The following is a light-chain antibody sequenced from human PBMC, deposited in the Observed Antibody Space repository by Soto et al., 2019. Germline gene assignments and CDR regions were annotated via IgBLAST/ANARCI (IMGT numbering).Light chain of an antibody. V-gene: IGKV1-39*01. CDR2: AAS. Sequence: DIQMTQSPSSLSASVGDRITITCRASQSISRKLNWYQQRPGKAPKLLIYAASSLQIGVPSRFSGSGSGTGFTLTISSLQPEDFATYYCQQSFRRWTFGQATKVDIK. CDR1: QSISRK. CDR3: QQSFRRWT. J-gene: IGKJ1*01.